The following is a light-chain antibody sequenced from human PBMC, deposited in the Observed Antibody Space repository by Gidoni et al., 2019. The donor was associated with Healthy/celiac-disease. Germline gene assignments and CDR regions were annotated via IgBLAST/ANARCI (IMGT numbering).Light chain of an antibody. J-gene: IGKJ1*01. CDR1: QSISSW. CDR2: KAA. V-gene: IGKV1-5*03. Sequence: DIQMTQSPSTLSASVGDRVTITCRARQSISSWLAWYQQKPGKAPKLLIYKAASLESGVPSRFSGSGSGTEFTLTISSLQPDAFATYYCQQYNSYPWTFGQGTKVEIK. CDR3: QQYNSYPWT.